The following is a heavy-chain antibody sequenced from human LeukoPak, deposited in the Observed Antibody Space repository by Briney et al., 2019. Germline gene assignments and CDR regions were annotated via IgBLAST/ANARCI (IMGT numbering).Heavy chain of an antibody. CDR1: GGSFSGYY. D-gene: IGHD6-13*01. CDR2: INHSGST. Sequence: SETLSLTCAVYGGSFSGYYWSWIRQPPGNGLEWIGEINHSGSTNYNPSLKSRVTISVDTSKNQFSLKLSSVTAADTAVYYCAREPPAHLAAAGTYYFDYWGQGTLVTVSS. V-gene: IGHV4-34*01. J-gene: IGHJ4*02. CDR3: AREPPAHLAAAGTYYFDY.